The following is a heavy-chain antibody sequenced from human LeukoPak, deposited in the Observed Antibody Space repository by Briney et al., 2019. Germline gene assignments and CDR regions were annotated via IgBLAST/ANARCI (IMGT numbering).Heavy chain of an antibody. CDR3: ARHGRTVAARASSFDY. Sequence: SETLSLTCAVYGGSFSGYYWSWIRQPPGKGLEWIGEIDHSGSTNYNPSLKSRVTISVDTSKNQFSLKLSSVTAADTAVYYCARHGRTVAARASSFDYWGQGTLVTVSS. D-gene: IGHD6-6*01. CDR1: GGSFSGYY. CDR2: IDHSGST. J-gene: IGHJ4*02. V-gene: IGHV4-34*01.